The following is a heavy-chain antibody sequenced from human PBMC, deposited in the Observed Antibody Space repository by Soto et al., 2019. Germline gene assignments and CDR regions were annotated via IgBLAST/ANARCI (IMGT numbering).Heavy chain of an antibody. Sequence: ASVKVSCKASGYTFTSYGISWVRQAPGQGLEWMGWISAYNGNTNYAQKLQGRVTMTTDTSTSTAYMELRSLRSDDTAVYYCARERDYSSGWNNWFDPWGQGTLVTVSS. D-gene: IGHD6-19*01. CDR3: ARERDYSSGWNNWFDP. V-gene: IGHV1-18*01. CDR1: GYTFTSYG. CDR2: ISAYNGNT. J-gene: IGHJ5*02.